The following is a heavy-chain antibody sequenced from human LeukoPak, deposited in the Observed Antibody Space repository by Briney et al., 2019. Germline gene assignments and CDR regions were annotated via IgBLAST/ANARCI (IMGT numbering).Heavy chain of an antibody. V-gene: IGHV1-69*05. CDR3: ARGVVTAIPYYYYYYMGV. Sequence: ASVKVSCKASGGTFSSYAISWVRQAPGQGLEWMGGIIPIFGTANYAQKFQGRVTITTDESTSTAYMELSSLRSEDTAVYYCARGVVTAIPYYYYYYMGVWGKGTTVTVSS. CDR2: IIPIFGTA. CDR1: GGTFSSYA. D-gene: IGHD2-21*02. J-gene: IGHJ6*03.